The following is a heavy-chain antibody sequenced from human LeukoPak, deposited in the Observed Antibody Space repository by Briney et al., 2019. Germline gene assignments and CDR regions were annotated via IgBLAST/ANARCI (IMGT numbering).Heavy chain of an antibody. J-gene: IGHJ4*02. Sequence: GGSLRLSCAASGFTFSSYAMHWVRQAPGKGLEWVAVIWYDGSNKYYADSVKGRFTISRDNSKNTLYLQMNSLRAEDTAVYYCAREPNGYSSSCYDYWGQGTLVTVSS. CDR2: IWYDGSNK. V-gene: IGHV3-33*08. CDR3: AREPNGYSSSCYDY. CDR1: GFTFSSYA. D-gene: IGHD6-13*01.